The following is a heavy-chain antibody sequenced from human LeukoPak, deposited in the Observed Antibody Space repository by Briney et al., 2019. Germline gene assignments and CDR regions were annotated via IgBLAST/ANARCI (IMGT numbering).Heavy chain of an antibody. CDR1: GFTFSSYS. CDR3: ARDKAEGAFDI. Sequence: GGSLRLSCAASGFTFSSYSMNWVRRAPGKGLEWVSSISSSSSYIYYADSVKGRFTISRDNAKNSLYLQMNSLRAEDTAVYYCARDKAEGAFDIWGQGTMVTVSS. V-gene: IGHV3-21*01. J-gene: IGHJ3*02. D-gene: IGHD6-13*01. CDR2: ISSSSSYI.